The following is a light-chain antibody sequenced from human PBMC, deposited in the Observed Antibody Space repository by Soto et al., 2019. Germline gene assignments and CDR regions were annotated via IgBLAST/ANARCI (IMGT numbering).Light chain of an antibody. CDR3: QQYGSSGT. J-gene: IGKJ1*01. V-gene: IGKV3-20*01. CDR1: QSVSNNY. CDR2: RAS. Sequence: EVALTQSPGTLSLSPGQRATLFCRASQSVSNNYLDWYQQKPGQALRLVIYRASNRATGIADRFSGSGSGTDFTLTISRLEPEDFPVYYFQQYGSSGTFGQGTKVEIK.